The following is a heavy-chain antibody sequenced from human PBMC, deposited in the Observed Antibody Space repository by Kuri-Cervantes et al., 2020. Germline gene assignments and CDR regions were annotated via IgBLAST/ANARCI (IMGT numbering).Heavy chain of an antibody. Sequence: ASVKVSCKASGSTFPSYDINWVRQATGQGLEWMGWMNPNSGNTGYAQRFQGRVTMTRNTSISTAYMELSSLRSEDTAVYYCTTDRRGYSYGSYYFDYWGQGTLVTVSS. CDR1: GSTFPSYD. D-gene: IGHD5-18*01. CDR3: TTDRRGYSYGSYYFDY. CDR2: MNPNSGNT. V-gene: IGHV1-8*02. J-gene: IGHJ4*02.